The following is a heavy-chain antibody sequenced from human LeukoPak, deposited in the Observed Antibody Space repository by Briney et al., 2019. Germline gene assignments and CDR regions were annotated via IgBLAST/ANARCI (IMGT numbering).Heavy chain of an antibody. D-gene: IGHD6-6*01. Sequence: ASVMVSCKASGYTFTGYYMHWVRQAPGQGLEWMGWINPNSGGTNYAQKFQGRVTMTRDTSISTAYMELSRLRSDDTAVYYCARGESIAARRLTYWGQGTLVTVSS. CDR2: INPNSGGT. CDR3: ARGESIAARRLTY. J-gene: IGHJ4*02. V-gene: IGHV1-2*02. CDR1: GYTFTGYY.